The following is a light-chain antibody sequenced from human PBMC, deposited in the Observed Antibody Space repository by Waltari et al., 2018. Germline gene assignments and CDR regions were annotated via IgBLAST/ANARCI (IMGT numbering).Light chain of an antibody. CDR2: AVT. J-gene: IGLJ3*02. V-gene: IGLV2-14*01. Sequence: QSALTQPASVSGSPGQSITISCTGTSSDVGYYNFVSWYQLRPGKAPKLMIYAVTNRPAGVSNRFSGSKSGNTASLTISGLQAEDEADYYCSSYLGSRTDWVFGGGTKVTVL. CDR3: SSYLGSRTDWV. CDR1: SSDVGYYNF.